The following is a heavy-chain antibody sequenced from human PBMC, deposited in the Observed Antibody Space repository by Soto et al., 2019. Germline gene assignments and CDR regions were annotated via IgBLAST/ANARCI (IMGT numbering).Heavy chain of an antibody. CDR2: ISAYNGNT. J-gene: IGHJ6*02. Sequence: ASVKVSCKASGYTFASYGISWVRQAPGQGLERMGWISAYNGNTNYAQKLQGRVTMTTDTSTSTAYMEMRSLRSDYTAVYYCARDRLYYDILTGYYYYYGMDVWGQGTTVTVSS. V-gene: IGHV1-18*01. CDR3: ARDRLYYDILTGYYYYYGMDV. CDR1: GYTFASYG. D-gene: IGHD3-9*01.